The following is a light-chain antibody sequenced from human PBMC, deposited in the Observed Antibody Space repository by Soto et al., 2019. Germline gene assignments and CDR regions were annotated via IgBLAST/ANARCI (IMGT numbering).Light chain of an antibody. CDR2: DGS. CDR3: CSYAGTGSFRV. Sequence: QSALTQPASVSGSPGQSITNSCTGTTSDVGSYTFVSWYQQLPGKAPKLIIYDGSERPSGVSHRFSGSKSGNTASLTISGLQAEDEADYYCCSYAGTGSFRVFGGGTKLTVL. V-gene: IGLV2-23*03. J-gene: IGLJ3*02. CDR1: TSDVGSYTF.